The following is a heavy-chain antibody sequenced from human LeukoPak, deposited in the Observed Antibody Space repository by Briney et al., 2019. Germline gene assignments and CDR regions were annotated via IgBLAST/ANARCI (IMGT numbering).Heavy chain of an antibody. V-gene: IGHV4-34*01. CDR3: ARVRVRGVPIGMDV. D-gene: IGHD3-10*01. J-gene: IGHJ6*02. CDR1: GGSFSGYY. CDR2: INHSGST. Sequence: SETLSLTCAVYGGSFSGYYWSWIRQPPGKGLEWIGEINHSGSTNYNPSLKSRVTISVDTSKNQLSLKLSSVTAADTAVYYCARVRVRGVPIGMDVWGQGTTVTVSS.